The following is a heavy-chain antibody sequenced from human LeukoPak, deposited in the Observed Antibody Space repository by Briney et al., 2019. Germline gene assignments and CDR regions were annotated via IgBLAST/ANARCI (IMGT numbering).Heavy chain of an antibody. Sequence: GESLRVSCAASGITVSDNYMSWVRQTPGKGLEWVSTLYPAGDTYFADSVRGRFTISRDISKNTVYLQMGSLRAEDTAVYFCARVHFPYGDFDYWGQGALVTVSS. D-gene: IGHD4-17*01. CDR2: LYPAGDT. CDR1: GITVSDNY. J-gene: IGHJ4*02. V-gene: IGHV3-53*01. CDR3: ARVHFPYGDFDY.